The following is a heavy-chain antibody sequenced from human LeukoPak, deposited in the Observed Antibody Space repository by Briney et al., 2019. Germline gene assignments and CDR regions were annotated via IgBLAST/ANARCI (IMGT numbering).Heavy chain of an antibody. CDR3: AKDISSLGELSEGFDY. D-gene: IGHD3-16*02. CDR2: ISWNSGSI. Sequence: GGSLRISCAASGFTFDDYAMHWVRQAPGKGLEWVSGISWNSGSIGYADSVKGRFTISRDNAKNSLYLQMNSLRAEDTALYYCAKDISSLGELSEGFDYWGQGTLVTVSS. J-gene: IGHJ4*02. V-gene: IGHV3-9*01. CDR1: GFTFDDYA.